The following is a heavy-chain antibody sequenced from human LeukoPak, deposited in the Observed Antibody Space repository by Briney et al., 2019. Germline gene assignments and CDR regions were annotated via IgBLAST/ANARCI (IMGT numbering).Heavy chain of an antibody. V-gene: IGHV1-18*01. D-gene: IGHD1-26*01. Sequence: ASVKVSCKASGYTFTSYGISWVRQAPGQGLEWMGWISAYNGNTNYAQKLQGRVTMTTDTSTSTAYMELRSLRSDDTAVYYCARVASYRGPDAFDIWGQGTMVTVSS. CDR1: GYTFTSYG. CDR2: ISAYNGNT. CDR3: ARVASYRGPDAFDI. J-gene: IGHJ3*02.